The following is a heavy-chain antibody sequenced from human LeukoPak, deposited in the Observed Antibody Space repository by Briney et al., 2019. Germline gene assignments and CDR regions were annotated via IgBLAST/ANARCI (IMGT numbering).Heavy chain of an antibody. D-gene: IGHD1-26*01. CDR2: INHSGST. CDR3: ARDYLGAGTVGATSGY. CDR1: GGSFSGYY. V-gene: IGHV4-34*01. J-gene: IGHJ4*02. Sequence: SETLSLTCAVYGGSFSGYYWSWIRQPPGKGLEWIGEINHSGSTNYNPSLKSRVTISVDTSKNQFSLNLSSVTAADTAVYYCARDYLGAGTVGATSGYWGQGTLVTVSS.